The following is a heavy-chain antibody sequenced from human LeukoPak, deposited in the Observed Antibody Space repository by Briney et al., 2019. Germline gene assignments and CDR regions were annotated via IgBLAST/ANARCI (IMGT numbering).Heavy chain of an antibody. CDR1: GFTFSSYG. V-gene: IGHV3-33*01. Sequence: GGSLRLSCAASGFTFSSYGMHWVRQAAGKGLEWVAVIWYDGSNKYYADSVKGRFTISRDNSKNTLYLQMNSLRAEDTAVYYCARGGYSGSYYFDYWGQGTLVTVSS. D-gene: IGHD1-26*01. CDR3: ARGGYSGSYYFDY. CDR2: IWYDGSNK. J-gene: IGHJ4*02.